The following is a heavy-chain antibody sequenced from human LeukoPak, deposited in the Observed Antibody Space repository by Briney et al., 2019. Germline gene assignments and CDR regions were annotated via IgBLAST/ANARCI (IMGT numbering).Heavy chain of an antibody. CDR1: GGSFSNYA. V-gene: IGHV1-69*05. J-gene: IGHJ4*02. Sequence: SVKVSCKASGGSFSNYAISWLRQAPGQGLEWMGGIIPILGSATYAQHFQGRVTITMDESTTTAYMGLSSLRPGDTAVFYCARGERAIPIYYWGQGTLVTVSS. D-gene: IGHD3-10*01. CDR2: IIPILGSA. CDR3: ARGERAIPIYY.